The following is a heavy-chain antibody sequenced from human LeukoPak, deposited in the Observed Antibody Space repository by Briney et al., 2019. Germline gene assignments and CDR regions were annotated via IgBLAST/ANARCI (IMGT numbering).Heavy chain of an antibody. CDR1: GFTFSSYS. CDR3: ARGLAYYYDSSAYFLDY. Sequence: PGGSLRLSCAASGFTFSSYSMNWVRQAPGKGLEWVSSISSSSSYIYYADSVKGRFTISRDNAKNSLYLQMNSLRAEDTAVYYCARGLAYYYDSSAYFLDYWGHGTLATVSS. D-gene: IGHD3-22*01. V-gene: IGHV3-21*01. CDR2: ISSSSSYI. J-gene: IGHJ4*01.